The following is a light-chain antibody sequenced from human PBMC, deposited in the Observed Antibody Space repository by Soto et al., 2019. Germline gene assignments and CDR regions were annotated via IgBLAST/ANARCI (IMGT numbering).Light chain of an antibody. J-gene: IGKJ1*01. V-gene: IGKV3-20*01. CDR3: QQYGSSPPTWT. CDR1: QSVSSSY. CDR2: GAS. Sequence: EIVLTQSPGTLSLSPGERATLSCRASQSVSSSYLAWYQQKPGQAPRLLIYGASSRATGIPDRFSGSGSGTDFALNISRRESENFAVYYWQQYGSSPPTWTFGQGTKVEIK.